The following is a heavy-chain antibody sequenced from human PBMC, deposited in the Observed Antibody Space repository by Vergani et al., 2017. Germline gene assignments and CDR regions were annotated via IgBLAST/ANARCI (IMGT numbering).Heavy chain of an antibody. Sequence: VQLVQSGPEVKKPGDSLTISCQGFGFTFSSSWIGWVRQVPGQGLEWMGRIIPVLGKTKYAQDFQGRLTITADTSTSTAYMELTSLRSQDTAVYYCARDPRGYGGDPEDYYYGMDVWGQGTTVTVSS. V-gene: IGHV1-69*04. CDR1: GFTFSSSW. J-gene: IGHJ6*02. CDR2: IIPVLGKT. CDR3: ARDPRGYGGDPEDYYYGMDV. D-gene: IGHD2-21*02.